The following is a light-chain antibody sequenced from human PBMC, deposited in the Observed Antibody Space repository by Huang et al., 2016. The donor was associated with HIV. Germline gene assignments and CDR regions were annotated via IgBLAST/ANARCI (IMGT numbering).Light chain of an antibody. Sequence: EIKMTQSPATLSVSPGGRVTLSCRASQNVRNNLAWYRQKTGQAPRLRIDDTATRASGIPARFSGSGSGTEFTLTISGLQSEDFAIYYCQQYDKWPPGLTFGGGTKVEI. CDR3: QQYDKWPPGLT. CDR1: QNVRNN. CDR2: DTA. J-gene: IGKJ4*01. V-gene: IGKV3D-15*01.